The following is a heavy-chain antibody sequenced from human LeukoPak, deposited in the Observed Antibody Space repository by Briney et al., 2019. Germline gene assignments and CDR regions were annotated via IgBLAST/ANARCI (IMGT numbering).Heavy chain of an antibody. J-gene: IGHJ4*02. CDR2: IYYSGSA. CDR1: AGSISGYY. V-gene: IGHV4-59*01. CDR3: ARDRPGDSSLDY. D-gene: IGHD6-13*01. Sequence: KPSETLSLTCTVSAGSISGYYWSWIRQPPGKGLEWIAYIYYSGSANYNPSLKSRVTISVDTSKNQFSLKLTSVTAADTAVYYCARDRPGDSSLDYWGQGTLVTVSS.